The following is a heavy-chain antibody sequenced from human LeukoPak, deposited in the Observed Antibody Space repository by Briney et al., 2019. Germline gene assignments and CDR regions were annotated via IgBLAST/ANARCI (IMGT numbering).Heavy chain of an antibody. CDR1: GYSFTTYW. Sequence: GESLKISCKGSGYSFTTYWIGWVRQMPGKGLEWMGTIYPGDSDTRYSPSFQGQVTISADKSISTAYLQWSSLKASDTAMYYCARQPPIAAAGTDYDAFDIWGQGTMVTVSS. V-gene: IGHV5-51*01. J-gene: IGHJ3*02. CDR3: ARQPPIAAAGTDYDAFDI. CDR2: IYPGDSDT. D-gene: IGHD6-13*01.